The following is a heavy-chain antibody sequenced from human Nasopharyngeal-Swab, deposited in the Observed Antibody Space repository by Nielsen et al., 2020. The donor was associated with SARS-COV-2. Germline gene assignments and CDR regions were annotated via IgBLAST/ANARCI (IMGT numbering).Heavy chain of an antibody. D-gene: IGHD5-12*01. V-gene: IGHV3-21*01. CDR1: GFTFSSYS. CDR3: ARDVGTDVATTDSDAFDI. J-gene: IGHJ3*02. CDR2: INSASNYI. Sequence: GESLKISCAASGFTFSSYSINWVRQVPGKGLEWVSSINSASNYIFYADSVKGRFTVSRDNAYNSLYLQMNSLRAEDTAVYYCARDVGTDVATTDSDAFDIWGQGTVVTVSS.